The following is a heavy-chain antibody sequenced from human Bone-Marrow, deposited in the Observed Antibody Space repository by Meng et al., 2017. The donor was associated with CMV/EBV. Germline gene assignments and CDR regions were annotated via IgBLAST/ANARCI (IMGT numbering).Heavy chain of an antibody. Sequence: GESLKISCAASGFNFGGFYMVWVRQAPGKGLEWISHINGPATAVYYANSVKGRFTISRDNAQNSLYLQMDSLRVEDTAVYYCASLPSNYHYFGMDVWGQGTTVTV. CDR2: INGPATAV. CDR3: ASLPSNYHYFGMDV. CDR1: GFNFGGFY. J-gene: IGHJ6*02. D-gene: IGHD2-8*01. V-gene: IGHV3-11*04.